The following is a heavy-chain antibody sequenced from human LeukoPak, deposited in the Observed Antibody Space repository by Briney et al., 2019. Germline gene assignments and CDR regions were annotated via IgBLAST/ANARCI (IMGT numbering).Heavy chain of an antibody. CDR1: GFTFSSYW. V-gene: IGHV3-7*01. Sequence: GGSLRLSCAASGFTFSSYWMSWVRQAPGKGLEGVANIKQDGSEKYYVDSVKGRFTISRDNAKNSLYLQMNSLRAEDTAVYYCAREHIVVVPAAMGDYYYGMDVWGQGTTVTVSS. CDR3: AREHIVVVPAAMGDYYYGMDV. J-gene: IGHJ6*02. CDR2: IKQDGSEK. D-gene: IGHD2-2*01.